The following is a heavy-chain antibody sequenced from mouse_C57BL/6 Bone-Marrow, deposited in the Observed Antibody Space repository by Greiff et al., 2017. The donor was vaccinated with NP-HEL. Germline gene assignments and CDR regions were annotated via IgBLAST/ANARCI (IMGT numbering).Heavy chain of an antibody. CDR3: TRIGDSYDWFAY. D-gene: IGHD2-12*01. Sequence: EVKLVESGEGLVKPGGSLKLSCAASGFTFSSYAMSWVRQTPEKRLEWVAYISSGGDYIYYADTVKGRFTISRDNARNTLYLQMSSLKSEDTAMYYCTRIGDSYDWFAYWGQGTLVTVSA. CDR1: GFTFSSYA. V-gene: IGHV5-9-1*02. J-gene: IGHJ3*01. CDR2: ISSGGDYI.